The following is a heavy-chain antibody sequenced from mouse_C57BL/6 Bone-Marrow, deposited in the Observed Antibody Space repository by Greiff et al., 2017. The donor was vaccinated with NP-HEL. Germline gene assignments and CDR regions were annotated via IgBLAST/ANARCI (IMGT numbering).Heavy chain of an antibody. Sequence: EVKVVESGGGLVKPGGSLKLSCAASGFTFSSYAMSWVRQTPEKRLEWVATISDGGSYTYYPDNVKGRFTISRDNAKTNLYLQMSHLKSEDTAMYYCARDGPLYYYGSSLFAYWGQGTLVTVSA. J-gene: IGHJ3*01. CDR1: GFTFSSYA. CDR2: ISDGGSYT. D-gene: IGHD1-1*01. CDR3: ARDGPLYYYGSSLFAY. V-gene: IGHV5-4*01.